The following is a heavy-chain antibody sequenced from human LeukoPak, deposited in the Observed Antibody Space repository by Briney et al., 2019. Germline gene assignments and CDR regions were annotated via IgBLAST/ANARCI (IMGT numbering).Heavy chain of an antibody. J-gene: IGHJ4*02. CDR2: ISGGGST. CDR1: GFTFSSYA. D-gene: IGHD1-26*01. V-gene: IGHV3-23*01. CDR3: AKGGKWDVTPFDY. Sequence: GGSLRLSCAASGFTFSSYAMSWVRQAPGKGLEWVSTISGGGSTYYADSVKGRFTISRDNSKNTLYLQVNSLRAEDTAVYYCAKGGKWDVTPFDYWGQGTLVTVSS.